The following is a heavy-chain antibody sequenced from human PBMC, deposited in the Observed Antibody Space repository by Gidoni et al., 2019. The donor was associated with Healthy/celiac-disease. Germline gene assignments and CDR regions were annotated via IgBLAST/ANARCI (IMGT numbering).Heavy chain of an antibody. D-gene: IGHD6-19*01. CDR2: IYTSGST. Sequence: QVQLQESGPGLVKPSQTLSLTFTVSGGSISSGSYYWSWIRQPAGKGLEWIGRIYTSGSTNYNPSLKSRVTISVDTSKNQFSLKLSSVTAADTAVYYCARDRSSGWPLDYWGQGTLVTVSS. CDR3: ARDRSSGWPLDY. CDR1: GGSISSGSYY. V-gene: IGHV4-61*02. J-gene: IGHJ4*02.